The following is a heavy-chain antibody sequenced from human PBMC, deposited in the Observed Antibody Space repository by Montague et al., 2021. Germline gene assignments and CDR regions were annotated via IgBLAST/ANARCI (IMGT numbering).Heavy chain of an antibody. D-gene: IGHD5-24*01. CDR1: GFTFSNFW. J-gene: IGHJ4*01. CDR2: IVGDGHYK. Sequence: SLRLSCAASGFTFSNFWMHWVRQAPGKGLVWVSRIVGDGHYKNYADSVQGRFTISRGNAENTLYLQMDGLRVGDTAVYYCVRDGDGFNFDYWGHGTLVTVSS. CDR3: VRDGDGFNFDY. V-gene: IGHV3-74*01.